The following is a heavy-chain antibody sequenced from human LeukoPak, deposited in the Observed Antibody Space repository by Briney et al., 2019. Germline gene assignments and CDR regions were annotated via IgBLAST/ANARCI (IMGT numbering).Heavy chain of an antibody. CDR1: GGSINCYY. D-gene: IGHD3-10*01. Sequence: SETQPLTCTVSGGSINCYYWSWIRQPPGKGLEWIGYIYYSGSTNYNPSLKSRVTISVDTSKNQFSLKLSSVTAADTAVYYCARTRWNYYGSGTSFLDVWGQGTTVTVSS. CDR2: IYYSGST. V-gene: IGHV4-59*12. CDR3: ARTRWNYYGSGTSFLDV. J-gene: IGHJ6*02.